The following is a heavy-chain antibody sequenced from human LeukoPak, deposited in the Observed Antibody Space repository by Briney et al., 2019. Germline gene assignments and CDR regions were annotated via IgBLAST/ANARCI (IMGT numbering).Heavy chain of an antibody. CDR1: GYTLTSYG. D-gene: IGHD4-23*01. V-gene: IGHV1-18*01. Sequence: ASVKVSCKASGYTLTSYGISWVRQAPGQGLEWMGWISPYNGNTNYAQKLQGRVTMTTDTSTSTAYMELRSLRSDDTAVYYCARTLADYGGNSYYFDYWGQGTLVIVSS. J-gene: IGHJ4*02. CDR3: ARTLADYGGNSYYFDY. CDR2: ISPYNGNT.